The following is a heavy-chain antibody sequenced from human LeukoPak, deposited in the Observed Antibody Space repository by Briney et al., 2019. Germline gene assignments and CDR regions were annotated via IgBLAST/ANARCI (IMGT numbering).Heavy chain of an antibody. CDR1: GFTFSDYY. J-gene: IGHJ4*02. D-gene: IGHD5-12*01. CDR2: ISDSGSSI. Sequence: GGSLRLSCAASGFTFSDYYMSWIRQAPGKGLEWVSHISDSGSSIYYADSVKGRFTISRDNAKNSLYLQMNSLRAEDTAVYYCARVEEMVATTPFDYWGQGTLVTVSS. CDR3: ARVEEMVATTPFDY. V-gene: IGHV3-11*01.